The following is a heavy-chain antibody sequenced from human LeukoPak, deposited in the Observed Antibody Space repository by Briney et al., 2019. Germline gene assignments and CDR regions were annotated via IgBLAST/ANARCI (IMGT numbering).Heavy chain of an antibody. CDR1: GYTFIRYY. CDR2: INPSGGST. CDR3: AKAEGYDILTGLDY. D-gene: IGHD3-9*01. J-gene: IGHJ4*02. Sequence: ASVKVSCKASGYTFIRYYMHWVRQAPGQGLEWMGIINPSGGSTSYAQKFQGRVTMTRDTSTSTVYMELSRLRSEDTAVYYCAKAEGYDILTGLDYWGQGTLVTVSS. V-gene: IGHV1-46*01.